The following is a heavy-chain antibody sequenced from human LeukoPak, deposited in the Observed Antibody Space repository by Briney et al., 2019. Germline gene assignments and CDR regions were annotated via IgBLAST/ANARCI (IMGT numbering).Heavy chain of an antibody. V-gene: IGHV4-61*01. CDR1: DDSVSSSRYY. J-gene: IGHJ5*01. Sequence: SETLSLTCTVSDDSVSSSRYYWTWIRQPPGKGLEWIGYIYHGSATYNPTLESRVTLSMDTSKNQYSLKMTSVTAADTAVYYCAREGGRQWLVSGALDSWGQGTLVTVSS. CDR3: AREGGRQWLVSGALDS. D-gene: IGHD6-19*01. CDR2: IYHGSA.